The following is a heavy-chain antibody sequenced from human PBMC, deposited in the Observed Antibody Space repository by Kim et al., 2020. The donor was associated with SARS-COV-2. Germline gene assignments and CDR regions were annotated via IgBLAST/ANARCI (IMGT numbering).Heavy chain of an antibody. CDR2: INHSGST. Sequence: SETLSLTCAVSGLSFSDYYWIWFRQPPGKGLEWIGEINHSGSTNCNPSLKSRVTISVDTSKSQFSLKVSSVTAADTAVYYCARGMAARRAPTVFHWTSNYYDGMDVWGQGPTVTVSS. CDR1: GLSFSDYY. CDR3: ARGMAARRAPTVFHWTSNYYDGMDV. V-gene: IGHV4-34*01. D-gene: IGHD6-6*01. J-gene: IGHJ6*02.